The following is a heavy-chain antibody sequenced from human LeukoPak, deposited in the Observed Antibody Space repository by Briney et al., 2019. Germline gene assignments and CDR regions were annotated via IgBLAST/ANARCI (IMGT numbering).Heavy chain of an antibody. J-gene: IGHJ3*02. CDR2: IYPGDSDT. CDR1: GYSFTSYW. V-gene: IGHV5-51*01. D-gene: IGHD4-17*01. Sequence: GESLKISXKGSGYSFTSYWIGWVRQMPGKGLEWMGIIYPGDSDTRCSPSFQGQVTISADKSISTAYLQWSSLKASDTAMYYCARHPPYGDYGPDAFDIWGQGTMVTVSS. CDR3: ARHPPYGDYGPDAFDI.